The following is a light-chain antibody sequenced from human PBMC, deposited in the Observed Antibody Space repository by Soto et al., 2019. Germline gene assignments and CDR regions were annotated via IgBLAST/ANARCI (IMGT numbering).Light chain of an antibody. Sequence: QSALTQPASVSGSPGQSITISCTGTSSDVGAYNFVSWYQLHPGKAPKLMIYEVSNRPSGVSNRFSGSKSGNTASLTISGLQAEDEADYYCTSYSSGNTLYVFGTATKVTVL. CDR1: SSDVGAYNF. CDR2: EVS. CDR3: TSYSSGNTLYV. J-gene: IGLJ1*01. V-gene: IGLV2-14*01.